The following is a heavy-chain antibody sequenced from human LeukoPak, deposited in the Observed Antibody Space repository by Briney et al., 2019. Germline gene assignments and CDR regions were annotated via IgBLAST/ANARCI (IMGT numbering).Heavy chain of an antibody. J-gene: IGHJ4*02. CDR1: GFTASSNY. Sequence: PGGSLRLSCAASGFTASSNYMSWVRQAPGKGLEWVSVIYSGGSTYYAESVKGRFTISRDNSKNTLYLQMNSLRAEDTAVYYCARDGDGYNPTLFDYWGQGTLVTVSS. D-gene: IGHD5-24*01. CDR2: IYSGGST. V-gene: IGHV3-53*01. CDR3: ARDGDGYNPTLFDY.